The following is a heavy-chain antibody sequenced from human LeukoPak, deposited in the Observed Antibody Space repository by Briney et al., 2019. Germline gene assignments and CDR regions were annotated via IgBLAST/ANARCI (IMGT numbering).Heavy chain of an antibody. CDR3: ARDDPRYSYGGDY. CDR1: GYTFTNYG. Sequence: ASVKVSCKASGYTFTNYGISWVRQAPGQGLEWMGWISAYNGNTNYAQKLQGRVTMTTDTSTTTAYMELRRLRSDDTALYYCARDDPRYSYGGDYWGQGTLVTVSS. CDR2: ISAYNGNT. V-gene: IGHV1-18*04. D-gene: IGHD5-18*01. J-gene: IGHJ4*02.